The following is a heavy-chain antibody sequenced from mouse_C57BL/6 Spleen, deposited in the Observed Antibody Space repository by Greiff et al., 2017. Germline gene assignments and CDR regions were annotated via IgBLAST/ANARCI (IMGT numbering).Heavy chain of an antibody. V-gene: IGHV10-1*01. CDR1: GFSFNTYA. Sequence: DVMLVESGGGLVQPKGSLKLSCAASGFSFNTYAMNWVRQAPGKGLEWVARIRSKSNNYATYYADSVKDRFTISRDDSESMLYLQMNNLKTEDTAMYYCVRPKYDAMDYWGQGTSVTVSS. D-gene: IGHD1-3*01. CDR2: IRSKSNNYAT. CDR3: VRPKYDAMDY. J-gene: IGHJ4*01.